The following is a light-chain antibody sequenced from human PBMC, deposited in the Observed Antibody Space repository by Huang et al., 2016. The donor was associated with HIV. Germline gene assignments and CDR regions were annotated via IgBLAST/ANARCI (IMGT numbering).Light chain of an antibody. J-gene: IGKJ5*01. CDR2: LSS. V-gene: IGKV2-28*01. CDR1: QSLLHSNGYNY. Sequence: DIVMSQSPLSLPVTPGEPASISCRSSQSLLHSNGYNYLDWYVQKPGQSPQLVIYLSSNRASGVPDRFIGTGSVTHFTLRISRVEAEDVGVYYCMQALQTPRTFGQGTRLEIK. CDR3: MQALQTPRT.